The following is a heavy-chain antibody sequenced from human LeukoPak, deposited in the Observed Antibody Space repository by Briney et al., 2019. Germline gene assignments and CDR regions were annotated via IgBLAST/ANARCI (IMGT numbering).Heavy chain of an antibody. V-gene: IGHV1-69*13. CDR3: ARYCSSTSCYNGDY. J-gene: IGHJ4*02. Sequence: ASVKVSCKASGGTCSSYAISWVRQAPGQGLEWMGGIIPIFGTANYAQKFQGRVTITADESTSTAYMELSSLRSEDTAVYYCARYCSSTSCYNGDYWGQGTLVTVSS. D-gene: IGHD2-2*02. CDR2: IIPIFGTA. CDR1: GGTCSSYA.